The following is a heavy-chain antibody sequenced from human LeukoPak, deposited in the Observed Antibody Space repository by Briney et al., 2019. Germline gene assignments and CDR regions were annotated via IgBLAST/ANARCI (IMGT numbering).Heavy chain of an antibody. D-gene: IGHD3-22*01. V-gene: IGHV4-34*01. CDR3: ARGTLDSSGEGLDY. CDR2: INHSGST. CDR1: GGSFSGYY. Sequence: SETLSLTCAVYGGSFSGYYWSWIRQPPGKGLEWIGEINHSGSTNYNPSLKSRVTISVDTPKNQFSLKLSSVTAADSAVYYCARGTLDSSGEGLDYWGQGTLVTVSS. J-gene: IGHJ4*02.